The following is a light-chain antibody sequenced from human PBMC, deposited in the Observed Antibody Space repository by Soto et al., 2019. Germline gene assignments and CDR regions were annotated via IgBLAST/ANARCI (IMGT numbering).Light chain of an antibody. CDR1: QSISNW. V-gene: IGKV1-5*01. CDR3: QQYNSYS. CDR2: HAS. J-gene: IGKJ1*01. Sequence: DIQITQSPSSLRSSLGDIVAITCRASQSISNWLAWYQQKPGTAPKVLIYHASNLQSGVPSRFSGSGSGTEFTLTISSLQPDDFATYYCQQYNSYSFGQGTKVDIK.